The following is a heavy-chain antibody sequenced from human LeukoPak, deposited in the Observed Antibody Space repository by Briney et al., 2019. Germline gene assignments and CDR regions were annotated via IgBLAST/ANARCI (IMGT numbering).Heavy chain of an antibody. Sequence: GRSLRLSCAASGFTFSSYNMNWVRQAPGKGLEWVSYISSSSSTIYYADSVKGRFTISRDNAKNSLYLQMNSLRAEDTAVYYCARDSVAGTFDYWGQGTLVTVSS. CDR3: ARDSVAGTFDY. V-gene: IGHV3-48*01. D-gene: IGHD6-19*01. J-gene: IGHJ4*02. CDR1: GFTFSSYN. CDR2: ISSSSSTI.